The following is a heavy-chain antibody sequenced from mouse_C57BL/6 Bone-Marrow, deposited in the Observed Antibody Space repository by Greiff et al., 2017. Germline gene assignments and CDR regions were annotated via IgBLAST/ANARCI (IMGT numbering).Heavy chain of an antibody. D-gene: IGHD2-5*01. CDR2: INYDGSST. CDR3: ARDRYYSNYGWYCDV. V-gene: IGHV5-16*01. J-gene: IGHJ1*03. CDR1: GFTFSDYY. Sequence: EVMLVESEGGLVQPGSSMKLSCTASGFTFSDYYMAWVRQVPEKGLEWVANINYDGSSTYYLASLKSRFIISRDNAKNILYMQMSSLKSEDTATYYCARDRYYSNYGWYCDVWGTGTTVTVSS.